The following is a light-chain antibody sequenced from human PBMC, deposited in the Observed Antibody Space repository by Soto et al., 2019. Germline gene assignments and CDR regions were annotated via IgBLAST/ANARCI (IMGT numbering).Light chain of an antibody. CDR1: SSDVGGYNY. Sequence: QSALTQPASVSGSPGQSITISCTGTSSDVGGYNYVSWYQQHPGKAPKLIVYDVNNRPSGVSNRFSGSKSGNTASLTISGLQAEDEADYYCSSYTSSITVVFGGGTQLTVL. V-gene: IGLV2-14*01. CDR3: SSYTSSITVV. CDR2: DVN. J-gene: IGLJ2*01.